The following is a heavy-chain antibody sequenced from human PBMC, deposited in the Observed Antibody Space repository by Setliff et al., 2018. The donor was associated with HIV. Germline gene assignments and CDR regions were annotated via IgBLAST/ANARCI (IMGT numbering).Heavy chain of an antibody. CDR3: AKDMGSSGNSYLFLDY. CDR2: ISWNSANI. V-gene: IGHV3-9*03. D-gene: IGHD2-21*02. Sequence: LRLSCAASGFTFDDYAMHWVRQAPGKGLEWVSSISWNSANIDYADSVKGRFTISRDNAKNSLYLQMNSLRAEDMALYYCAKDMGSSGNSYLFLDYWGQGTLVTVSS. J-gene: IGHJ4*02. CDR1: GFTFDDYA.